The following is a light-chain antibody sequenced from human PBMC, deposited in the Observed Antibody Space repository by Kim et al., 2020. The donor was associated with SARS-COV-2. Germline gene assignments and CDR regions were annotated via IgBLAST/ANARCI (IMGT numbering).Light chain of an antibody. Sequence: VTTSCTGSRSNIGAGYDVNWYQQLPGTAPHLLIYGNSNRPSGVPDRFSGSKSGTSASLAITGLQAEDEADYYCQSYDSSLSGNVVFGGGTQLTVL. CDR1: RSNIGAGYD. V-gene: IGLV1-40*01. CDR3: QSYDSSLSGNVV. J-gene: IGLJ2*01. CDR2: GNS.